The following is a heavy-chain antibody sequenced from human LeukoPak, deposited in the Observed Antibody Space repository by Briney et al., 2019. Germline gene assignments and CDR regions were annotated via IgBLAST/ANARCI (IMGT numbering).Heavy chain of an antibody. CDR2: IKQDGSEE. CDR3: ARWANTIDY. V-gene: IGHV3-7*01. Sequence: PGGSLRLSCAASGFTFSGYWMSWVRQTPGKGLEWVANIKQDGSEEYYVDSVKGRFTISRDNAKNSLYLQMNSLRGEDTAVYYCARWANTIDYWGQGTQVAVSS. J-gene: IGHJ4*02. CDR1: GFTFSGYW.